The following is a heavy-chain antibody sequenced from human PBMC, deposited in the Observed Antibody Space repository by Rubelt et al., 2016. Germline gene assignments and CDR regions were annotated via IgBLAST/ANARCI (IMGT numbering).Heavy chain of an antibody. D-gene: IGHD3-22*01. CDR3: ARVEYYYDSSGYSDY. CDR2: ISAYNGNT. V-gene: IGHV1-18*01. Sequence: QVQLVQSGAEVKKPGASVKVSCKASGYTFTSYGISWVRQAPGQGLEWMGWISAYNGNTNYAQKLQGRVPMTPDTSTSTAYMERRGLRSDDTAVYYGARVEYYYDSSGYSDYWGQGTLVTVSS. CDR1: GYTFTSYG. J-gene: IGHJ4*02.